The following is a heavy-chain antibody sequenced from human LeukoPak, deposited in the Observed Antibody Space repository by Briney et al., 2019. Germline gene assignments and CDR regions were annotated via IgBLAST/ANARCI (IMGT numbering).Heavy chain of an antibody. J-gene: IGHJ3*02. CDR2: ISSSSSYI. V-gene: IGHV3-21*01. CDR1: GFTFSNYG. D-gene: IGHD3-22*01. CDR3: ARGRGHYYDSSGYYYVCAFDI. Sequence: GGSLRLSCAASGFTFSNYGMHWVRQAPGKGLEWVSSISSSSSYIYYADSVKGRFTISRDNAKNSLYLQMNSLRAEDTAVYYCARGRGHYYDSSGYYYVCAFDIWGQGTMVTVSS.